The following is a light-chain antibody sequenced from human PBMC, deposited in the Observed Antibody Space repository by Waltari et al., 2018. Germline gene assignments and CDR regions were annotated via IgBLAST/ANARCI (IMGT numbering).Light chain of an antibody. V-gene: IGLV3-25*03. CDR3: QSADSSGTYPYV. J-gene: IGLJ1*01. CDR2: KDS. Sequence: SYGLTQPPSVSVSPGQTARIPCPGDALPKQYAYWYQQKPGQAPVLVIYKDSERPSGIPERFSGSSSGTTVTLTISGVQAEDEADYYCQSADSSGTYPYVFGTGTKVTVL. CDR1: ALPKQY.